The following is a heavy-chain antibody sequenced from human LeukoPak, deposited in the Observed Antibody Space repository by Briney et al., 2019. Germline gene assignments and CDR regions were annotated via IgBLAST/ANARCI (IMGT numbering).Heavy chain of an antibody. J-gene: IGHJ4*02. V-gene: IGHV4-34*01. CDR1: GGSFSGYY. Sequence: SETLSLTCAVYGGSFSGYYWSWIRQPPGKGLEWIGEINHSGSTNYNPSLKSRVTISVDTSKNQFSLKLSSVTAADTAVYYCARGELAYCGGDCYTTLDYWGQGTLVTVSS. D-gene: IGHD2-21*02. CDR3: ARGELAYCGGDCYTTLDY. CDR2: INHSGST.